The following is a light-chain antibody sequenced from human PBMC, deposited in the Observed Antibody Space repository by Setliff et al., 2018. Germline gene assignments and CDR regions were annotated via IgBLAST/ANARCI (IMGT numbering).Light chain of an antibody. CDR2: DFT. J-gene: IGLJ1*01. V-gene: IGLV2-23*02. CDR1: YSDVGKYNL. CDR3: CSYTSSNTYV. Sequence: QSALAQPASVSGSPGQSITISCTGTYSDVGKYNLVSWYQQHPGKAPKLILYDFTTRPSGVSDRFSGSKSANTASLTISGLQAEDEADYYCCSYTSSNTYVFGRGTKVTVL.